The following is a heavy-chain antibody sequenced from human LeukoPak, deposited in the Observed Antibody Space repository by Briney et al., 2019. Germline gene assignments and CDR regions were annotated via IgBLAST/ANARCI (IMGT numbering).Heavy chain of an antibody. J-gene: IGHJ4*02. CDR3: ARLVECTTGWYRSYHFDS. V-gene: IGHV4-4*09. CDR2: INNIGST. Sequence: SETLSLTCRVSGDSINTSYWSWIRQPPGQALEWIGYINNIGSTNYNPSLKSRVTMSVDTSEKQFSLQLTSVTAADTALYYCARLVECTTGWYRSYHFDSWGQGTLVTVSS. D-gene: IGHD6-19*01. CDR1: GDSINTSY.